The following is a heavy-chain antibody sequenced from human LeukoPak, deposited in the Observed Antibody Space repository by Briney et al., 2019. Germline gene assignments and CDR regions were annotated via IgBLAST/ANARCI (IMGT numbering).Heavy chain of an antibody. CDR3: ARIFRGAYFDY. Sequence: SETLSLTCTVSGGSISSYYWSWIRQPPGKGLEWIGYIHFSGSTNYNPSLKSRVTVSDDKSKSQFSLKLSSVTAADTAVYYCARIFRGAYFDYWGQGTLVTVSS. J-gene: IGHJ4*02. V-gene: IGHV4-59*01. CDR2: IHFSGST. D-gene: IGHD3-10*01. CDR1: GGSISSYY.